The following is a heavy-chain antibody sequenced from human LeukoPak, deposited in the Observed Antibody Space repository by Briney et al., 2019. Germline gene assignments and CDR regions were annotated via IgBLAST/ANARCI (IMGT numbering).Heavy chain of an antibody. CDR1: GGSISSSSYY. V-gene: IGHV4-39*01. J-gene: IGHJ4*02. CDR2: IYYSGST. CDR3: ARRYCGGDCYNFDY. Sequence: SETLSLICTVSGGSISSSSYYWGWIRQPPGKGLEWIGSIYYSGSTYYNPSLKSRVTISVDTSKNQFSLKLSSVTAADTAVYYCARRYCGGDCYNFDYWGQGTLVTVSS. D-gene: IGHD2-21*02.